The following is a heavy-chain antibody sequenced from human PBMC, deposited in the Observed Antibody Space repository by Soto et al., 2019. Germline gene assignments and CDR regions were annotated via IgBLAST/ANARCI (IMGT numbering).Heavy chain of an antibody. CDR3: ANAAKRAWLAPRIDY. J-gene: IGHJ4*02. CDR2: ISGGGDST. Sequence: EVQLLDSGGDWVQPGGSLRLSCTASGFTFQTYAMSCVRHAPGKGLEWISAISGGGDSTYYADSVKGRFSISRDNSKNTLSLQMNTLRAEDTAVYFCANAAKRAWLAPRIDYWGQGTLVTVSS. CDR1: GFTFQTYA. V-gene: IGHV3-23*01. D-gene: IGHD3-22*01.